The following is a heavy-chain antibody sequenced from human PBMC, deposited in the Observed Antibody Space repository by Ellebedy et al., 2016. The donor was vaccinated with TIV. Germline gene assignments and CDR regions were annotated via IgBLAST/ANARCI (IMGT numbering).Heavy chain of an antibody. CDR2: INPSGGST. D-gene: IGHD1-26*01. V-gene: IGHV1-46*01. CDR1: GYTFTSYY. Sequence: ASVKVSXXASGYTFTSYYMHWVRQAPGQGLEWMGMINPSGGSTSDALKFQGRVTMTRDTSTSTVYMELSSLRSEDTAVYYCARNANSGLDYWGLGTLVTVSS. J-gene: IGHJ4*02. CDR3: ARNANSGLDY.